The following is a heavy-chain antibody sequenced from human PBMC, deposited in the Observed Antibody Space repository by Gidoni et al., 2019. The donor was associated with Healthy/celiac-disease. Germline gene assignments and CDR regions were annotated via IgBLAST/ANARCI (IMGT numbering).Heavy chain of an antibody. Sequence: QVQLVESGGGVVQPGRSLRLSCAASGFTFSSYGMHWVRQAPGKGLEWVAVIWYDGSNKYYADSVKGRFTISRDNSKNTLYLQMNSLRAEDTAVYYCARAAGPYYYYYGMDVWGQGTTATVSS. CDR3: ARAAGPYYYYYGMDV. V-gene: IGHV3-33*01. J-gene: IGHJ6*02. CDR1: GFTFSSYG. CDR2: IWYDGSNK.